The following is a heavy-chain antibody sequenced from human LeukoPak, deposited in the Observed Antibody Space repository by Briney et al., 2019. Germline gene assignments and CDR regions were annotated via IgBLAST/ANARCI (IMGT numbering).Heavy chain of an antibody. CDR3: ARAGWFGELLYSNWFDP. Sequence: SETLSLTCTVSGGSISSSSYCWGWIRQPPGKGLEWIGSIYYSGSTSYNPSLKSRVTISVDTSKNQFSLKLSSVTPEDTAVYYCARAGWFGELLYSNWFDPWGQGTLVTVSS. CDR1: GGSISSSSYC. V-gene: IGHV4-39*07. J-gene: IGHJ5*02. CDR2: IYYSGST. D-gene: IGHD3-10*01.